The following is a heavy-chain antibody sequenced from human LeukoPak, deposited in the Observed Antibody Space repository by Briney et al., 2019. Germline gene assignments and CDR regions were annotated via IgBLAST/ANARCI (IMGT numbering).Heavy chain of an antibody. CDR3: ARGPTVTTDD. J-gene: IGHJ4*02. V-gene: IGHV4-39*01. D-gene: IGHD4-17*01. CDR1: GGSISSSSHY. Sequence: PSETLSLTCTVSGGSISSSSHYWGWFRQPPGKGLEWIGYIYYSGSSFCNPSLKSRVTMSVDTSKNQFSLRLNSVTAADTAVYYCARGPTVTTDDWGQGTLVTVSS. CDR2: IYYSGSS.